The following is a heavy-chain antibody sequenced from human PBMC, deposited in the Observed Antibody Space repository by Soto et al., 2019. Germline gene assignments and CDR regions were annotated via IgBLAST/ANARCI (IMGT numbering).Heavy chain of an antibody. CDR2: IWYDGSNK. CDR3: ARDSGYVKYYYYGMDV. D-gene: IGHD5-12*01. Sequence: GGSLRLSCAASGFTFSSYGMHWVRQAPGKGLEWVAVIWYDGSNKYYADSVKGRFTISRDNAKNSLYLQMNSLRAEDTAVYYCARDSGYVKYYYYGMDVWGQGTTVTVSS. V-gene: IGHV3-33*01. CDR1: GFTFSSYG. J-gene: IGHJ6*02.